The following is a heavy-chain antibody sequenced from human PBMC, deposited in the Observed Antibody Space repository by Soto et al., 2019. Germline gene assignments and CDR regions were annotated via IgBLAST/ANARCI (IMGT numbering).Heavy chain of an antibody. J-gene: IGHJ6*02. V-gene: IGHV1-69*13. D-gene: IGHD5-18*01. CDR2: IIPIFGTA. CDR1: GGTFSSYA. CDR3: AKGGNRDTAMVTNYYYYGMDV. Sequence: PVKVSCKASGGTFSSYAISWVRQAPGQGLEWMGGIIPIFGTANYAQKFQGRVTITADESTSTAYMELSGLRSEDTAVYYCAKGGNRDTAMVTNYYYYGMDVWGQGTTVTVSS.